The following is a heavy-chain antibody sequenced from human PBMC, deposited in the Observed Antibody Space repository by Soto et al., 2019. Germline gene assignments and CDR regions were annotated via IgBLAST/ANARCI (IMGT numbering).Heavy chain of an antibody. CDR2: IYYSGST. V-gene: IGHV4-59*01. CDR3: ARGVVPAAMAIRFLEWALGAFDI. CDR1: GGSISSYY. Sequence: PSETLSLTCTVSGGSISSYYLSWIRQPPGKGLEWIGYIYYSGSTNYNPSLKSRVTISVDTSKNQFSLKLSSVTAADTAVYYCARGVVPAAMAIRFLEWALGAFDIWGQGTMVTVS. J-gene: IGHJ3*02. D-gene: IGHD2-2*01.